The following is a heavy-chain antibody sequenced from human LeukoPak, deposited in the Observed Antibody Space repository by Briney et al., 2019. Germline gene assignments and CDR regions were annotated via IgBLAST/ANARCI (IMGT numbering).Heavy chain of an antibody. CDR2: IDPGDSDS. V-gene: IGHV5-51*01. D-gene: IGHD3-22*01. CDR1: DSRFTSYG. J-gene: IGHJ4*02. Sequence: GGPLKTSGKASDSRFTSYGIGWARQIPGKGREWMGIIDPGDSDSRYSTSLQGQVTISADKSISSDYLQWSSLKASDTAMYYCARTYYYDSSGYSPQFDYWRQGSLVTVS. CDR3: ARTYYYDSSGYSPQFDY.